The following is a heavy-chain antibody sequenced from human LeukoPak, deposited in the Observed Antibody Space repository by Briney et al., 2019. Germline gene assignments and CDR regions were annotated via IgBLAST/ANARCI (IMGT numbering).Heavy chain of an antibody. CDR3: ARVFAGIAAAVDAFDI. Sequence: SETLSLTCTVSGGPISSYYWSWIRQPPGKGLEWIGYIYYSGSTNYNPSLKSRVTISVDTSKNQFSLKLSSVTAADTAVYYCARVFAGIAAAVDAFDIWGQGTMVTVSS. CDR2: IYYSGST. D-gene: IGHD6-13*01. J-gene: IGHJ3*02. V-gene: IGHV4-59*01. CDR1: GGPISSYY.